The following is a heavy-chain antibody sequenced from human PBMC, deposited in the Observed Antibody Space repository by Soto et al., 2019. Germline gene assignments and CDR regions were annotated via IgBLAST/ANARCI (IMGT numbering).Heavy chain of an antibody. CDR3: ARVNRRIQGSAFDI. J-gene: IGHJ3*02. V-gene: IGHV4-30-4*01. CDR2: IYYSGST. CDR1: GGSISSGDYY. D-gene: IGHD3-10*01. Sequence: SETLSLTCTVPGGSISSGDYYWSWIRQPPGKGLEWIGYIYYSGSTYYNPSLKSRVTISVDTSKNQFSLKLSSVTAADTAVYYCARVNRRIQGSAFDIWGQGTMVTVSS.